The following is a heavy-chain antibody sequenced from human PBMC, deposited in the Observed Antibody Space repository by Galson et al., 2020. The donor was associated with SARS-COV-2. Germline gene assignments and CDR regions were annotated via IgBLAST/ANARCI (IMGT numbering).Heavy chain of an antibody. Sequence: KMSGPTLVKPTQTLTLTCTFPGFSLSTSGVGVGWIRQPPGKALAWLAVIYWDDDKRYCPSLKSRLTITTDTPKKQVVLTMTNMDPVDTATYYCAHRAKPMTTFTTSINYFDYWCQVSLGSVSS. D-gene: IGHD3-16*01. CDR3: AHRAKPMTTFTTSINYFDY. J-gene: IGHJ4*02. CDR2: IYWDDDK. CDR1: GFSLSTSGVG. V-gene: IGHV2-5*02.